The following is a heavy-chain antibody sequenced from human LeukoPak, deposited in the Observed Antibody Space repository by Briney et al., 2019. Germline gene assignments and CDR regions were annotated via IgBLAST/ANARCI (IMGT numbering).Heavy chain of an antibody. D-gene: IGHD4-17*01. CDR2: INHSGST. CDR3: ARRTTVTTVFDY. V-gene: IGHV4-34*01. J-gene: IGHJ4*02. CDR1: GGSFSGYY. Sequence: SETLSLTCAVYGGSFSGYYWSWIRQPPGRGLEWIGEINHSGSTNYNPSLKSRVTISVDTSKNQFSLKLSSVNAADTAVYYCARRTTVTTVFDYWGQGTLVTVSS.